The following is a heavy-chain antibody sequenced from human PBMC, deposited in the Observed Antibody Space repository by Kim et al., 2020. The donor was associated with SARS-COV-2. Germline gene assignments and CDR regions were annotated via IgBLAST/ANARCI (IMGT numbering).Heavy chain of an antibody. Sequence: SETLSLTCSVSGDSVSSSSNYWGWIRQPPGKGLEWIGNVYYSGDTYSNPSLRSRVTISVDTSKNQFSLKVNSVTAADTAVYYCARSPAGFDESWGQGTLV. D-gene: IGHD3-9*01. CDR2: VYYSGDT. CDR3: ARSPAGFDES. J-gene: IGHJ4*02. V-gene: IGHV4-39*01. CDR1: GDSVSSSSNY.